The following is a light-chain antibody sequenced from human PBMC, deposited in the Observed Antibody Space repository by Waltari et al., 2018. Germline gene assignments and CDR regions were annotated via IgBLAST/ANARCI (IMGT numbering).Light chain of an antibody. CDR2: AAS. J-gene: IGKJ4*01. CDR1: QYLIDY. Sequence: CRASQYLIDYLKWYQQKPGKAPKLLISAASSLQSGVPSRFSCSGSGTVFTLTISNLQPEDFATYYCQQSKNAPLTFGGGTRVEI. CDR3: QQSKNAPLT. V-gene: IGKV1-39*01.